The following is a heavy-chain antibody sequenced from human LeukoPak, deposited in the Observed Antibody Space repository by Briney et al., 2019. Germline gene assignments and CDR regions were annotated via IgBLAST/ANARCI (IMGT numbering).Heavy chain of an antibody. CDR1: GFTFSNYV. D-gene: IGHD1-26*01. J-gene: IGHJ4*02. V-gene: IGHV3-23*01. CDR3: TRRVGGTPDY. Sequence: GGSLRLSRAASGFTFSNYVMTWVRQAPGKGLEWVSAIGIDVRDSDYADSVKGRFTISRDNSKNTVYLQMNSLRAEDTGLYYCTRRVGGTPDYWGLGTLVTVSS. CDR2: IGIDVRDS.